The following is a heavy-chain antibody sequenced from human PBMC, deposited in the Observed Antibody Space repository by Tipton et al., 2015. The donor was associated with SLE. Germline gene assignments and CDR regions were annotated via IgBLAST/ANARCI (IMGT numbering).Heavy chain of an antibody. V-gene: IGHV3-23*01. D-gene: IGHD3-10*01. Sequence: SLRLSCAAPRLTFSPYGMRWVRQSPERGLEWVSSISGSDGSTYYADSVKGRFTISRDNSKNTLYLQMNSLRAEDTAVYYCARRNSESGAFDMWGQGTLVTVSS. CDR3: ARRNSESGAFDM. J-gene: IGHJ3*02. CDR1: RLTFSPYG. CDR2: ISGSDGST.